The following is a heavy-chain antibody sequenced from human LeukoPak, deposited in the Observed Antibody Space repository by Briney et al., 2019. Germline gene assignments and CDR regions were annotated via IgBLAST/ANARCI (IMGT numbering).Heavy chain of an antibody. CDR3: ARDCAVAVWTFDC. J-gene: IGHJ4*02. CDR2: IKQDGSEI. V-gene: IGHV3-7*01. Sequence: GGSLRLSCAASGFTVRSYYMAWVRQAPGKGLEWVANIKQDGSEIYYLDSVKGRFTISRDNAKNALYLQMNFLRAEDTAVYYCARDCAVAVWTFDCWGQGTLVTVSS. CDR1: GFTVRSYY. D-gene: IGHD6-19*01.